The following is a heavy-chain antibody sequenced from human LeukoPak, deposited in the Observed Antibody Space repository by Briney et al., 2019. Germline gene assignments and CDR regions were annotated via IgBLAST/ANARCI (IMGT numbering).Heavy chain of an antibody. CDR2: IIPILGIA. CDR3: ARDLYYYGAGDI. CDR1: GGTFSSYA. V-gene: IGHV1-69*04. J-gene: IGHJ3*02. Sequence: SVKVSCKASGGTFSSYAISWVRQAPGQGLEWMGRIIPILGIANYAQKFQGRVTITADKSTSTAYMELSSLRSEDTAVYYCARDLYYYGAGDIWGQGTMVTVSS. D-gene: IGHD3-10*01.